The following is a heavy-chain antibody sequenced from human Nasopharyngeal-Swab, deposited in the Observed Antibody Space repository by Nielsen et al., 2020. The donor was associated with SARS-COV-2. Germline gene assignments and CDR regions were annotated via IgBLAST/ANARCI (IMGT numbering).Heavy chain of an antibody. J-gene: IGHJ4*02. D-gene: IGHD1-26*01. CDR2: TSGSGGST. V-gene: IGHV3-23*01. Sequence: SLPLACAGAGFTFSSYAMSWVRQAPGKGLEWVSATSGSGGSTYYADSVKGRFTISRDNSKNTLYLQMNSLRAEDTAVYYCAKVSWEWELLRWYFDYWGQGTLVTVSS. CDR3: AKVSWEWELLRWYFDY. CDR1: GFTFSSYA.